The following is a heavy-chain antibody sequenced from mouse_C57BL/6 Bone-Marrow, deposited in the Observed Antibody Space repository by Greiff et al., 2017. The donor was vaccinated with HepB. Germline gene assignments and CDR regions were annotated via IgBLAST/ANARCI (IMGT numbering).Heavy chain of an antibody. D-gene: IGHD2-1*01. V-gene: IGHV1-81*01. J-gene: IGHJ1*03. Sequence: VKLQQSGAELARPGASVKLSCKASGYTFTSYGISWVKQRTGQGLEWIGEIYPRSGNTYYNEKFKGKATLTADKSSSTAYMELRSLTSEDSAVYFCARRDGNYWYFDVWGTGTTVTVSS. CDR3: ARRDGNYWYFDV. CDR1: GYTFTSYG. CDR2: IYPRSGNT.